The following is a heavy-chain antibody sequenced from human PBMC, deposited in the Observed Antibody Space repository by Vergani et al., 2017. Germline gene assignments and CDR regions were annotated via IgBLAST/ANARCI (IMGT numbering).Heavy chain of an antibody. D-gene: IGHD3-9*01. CDR1: GFTFSSHA. CDR2: IKNTGEST. J-gene: IGHJ4*02. V-gene: IGHV3-23*01. CDR3: ARGDYGILTGYRY. Sequence: EVQLLQSEGAVVQPGGSLRLYCVASGFTFSSHAMSWVRQGHGQGLEWVSSIKNTGESTHYADSVKGRFTISRDNSKNTLYLQMNSLRSEDTAIYYCARGDYGILTGYRYWGQGTLVTVSA.